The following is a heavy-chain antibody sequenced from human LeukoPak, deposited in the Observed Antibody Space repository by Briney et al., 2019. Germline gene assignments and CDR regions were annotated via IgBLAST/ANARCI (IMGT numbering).Heavy chain of an antibody. Sequence: GASVKVSCKASGYTFTSYDINWVRQATGQGLEWMGWMNPNSGNTGYAQKFQGRVTMTRNTSISTAYMELSSLRSEDTAVYYCAREWVDDEAAILLYYYGMDVWGQGTTVTVSS. D-gene: IGHD2-2*01. CDR1: GYTFTSYD. J-gene: IGHJ6*02. CDR3: AREWVDDEAAILLYYYGMDV. CDR2: MNPNSGNT. V-gene: IGHV1-8*01.